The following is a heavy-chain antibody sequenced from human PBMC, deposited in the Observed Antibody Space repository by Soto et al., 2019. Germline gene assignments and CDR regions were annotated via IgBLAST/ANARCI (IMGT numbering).Heavy chain of an antibody. CDR2: IYYSGST. Sequence: QLQLQESGPGLVKPSETLSLTCTVSGGSISSSSYYWGWIRQPPGKGLEWIGSIYYSGSTYYNPSLKSRVTISVDTSKNQFSLKLSSVTAADTAVYYCAGRYCSSTSCYIENWFDPWGQGTLVTVSS. D-gene: IGHD2-2*02. CDR1: GGSISSSSYY. V-gene: IGHV4-39*01. CDR3: AGRYCSSTSCYIENWFDP. J-gene: IGHJ5*02.